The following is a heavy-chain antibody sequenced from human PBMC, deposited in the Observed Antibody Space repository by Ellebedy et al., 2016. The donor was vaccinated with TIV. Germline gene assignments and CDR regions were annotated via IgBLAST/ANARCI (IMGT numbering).Heavy chain of an antibody. V-gene: IGHV3-23*01. CDR1: GFTFSSYA. CDR3: AKGRGGGSDSSAPRYYFDY. CDR2: VSPTGTRT. D-gene: IGHD3-22*01. J-gene: IGHJ4*02. Sequence: PGGSLRLSCAASGFTFSSYAMSWVRQAPGKGLEWVSTVSPTGTRTYYADSVEGRFTISRDNSKKTLYLQMNSLRAEDTAIYYCAKGRGGGSDSSAPRYYFDYWGLGTLVTVSS.